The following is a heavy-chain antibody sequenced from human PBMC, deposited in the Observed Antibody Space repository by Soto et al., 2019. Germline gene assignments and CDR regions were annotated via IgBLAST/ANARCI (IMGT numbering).Heavy chain of an antibody. D-gene: IGHD6-19*01. Sequence: TLSCGASGFTFRSDGMHWVRQTPGTGLGWVAGIWYDGRNEEYADSVKGRFTISRDNSKNTLYLQMNSLRVEDTAVYYCAREGQWLEHLEYWGLGTMVTVSS. CDR1: GFTFRSDG. CDR2: IWYDGRNE. CDR3: AREGQWLEHLEY. J-gene: IGHJ4*02. V-gene: IGHV3-33*01.